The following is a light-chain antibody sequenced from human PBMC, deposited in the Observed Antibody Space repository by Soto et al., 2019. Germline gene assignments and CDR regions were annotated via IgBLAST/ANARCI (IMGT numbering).Light chain of an antibody. J-gene: IGLJ1*01. V-gene: IGLV2-14*01. CDR2: EVS. CDR3: SSYTSSITLV. CDR1: SSDVGGYNY. Sequence: QSALTQPASVSGSPGQSITISCTGTSSDVGGYNYVSWYQQHPGKAPKLMIFEVSYRPSGVSNRFSGSKSGNTASLTISGLQAEDEADYYCSSYTSSITLVFGTGTKLTVL.